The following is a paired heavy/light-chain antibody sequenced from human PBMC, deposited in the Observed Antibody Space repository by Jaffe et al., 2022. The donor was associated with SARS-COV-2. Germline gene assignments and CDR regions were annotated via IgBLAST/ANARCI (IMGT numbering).Light chain of an antibody. J-gene: IGKJ2*01. CDR1: QGIRND. Sequence: DIQMTQSPSSLSASVGDRVTISCRASQGIRNDLGWYQHKPGKTPQRLISAASTLHSGVPSRFSGSGSATEFTLTIASLQPEDFATYFCLQYNTYPYTFGQGTKLEIK. V-gene: IGKV1-17*01. CDR2: AAS. CDR3: LQYNTYPYT.
Heavy chain of an antibody. CDR3: AKDLPPRYYASGGYGLDFDY. V-gene: IGHV3-23*04. J-gene: IGHJ4*02. CDR1: GFEFSNYA. Sequence: DVQLVESGGGFVQPGGSLRLSCAASGFEFSNYAMSWVRQAPGKGLEWVSSIGPSGGRTYYADFVKSRYIVSRDNFKNTLYLQIYSLRVEDSAVFYCAKDLPPRYYASGGYGLDFDYWGRGALVTVSS. CDR2: IGPSGGRT. D-gene: IGHD3-10*01.